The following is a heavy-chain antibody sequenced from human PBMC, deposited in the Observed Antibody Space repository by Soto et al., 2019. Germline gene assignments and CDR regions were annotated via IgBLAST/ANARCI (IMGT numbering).Heavy chain of an antibody. D-gene: IGHD6-6*01. CDR2: ISYDGSNK. V-gene: IGHV3-30*18. J-gene: IGHJ6*02. CDR1: GFTFSSYG. CDR3: AKVTLVRYYGMDV. Sequence: QVQLVESGGGVVQPGRSLRLSCAASGFTFSSYGMHWVRQAPGKGLEWVAVISYDGSNKYYADSVKGRFTISRDNSKNTLYLQMNSLRAEDTAGYYCAKVTLVRYYGMDVWGQGTTVTVSS.